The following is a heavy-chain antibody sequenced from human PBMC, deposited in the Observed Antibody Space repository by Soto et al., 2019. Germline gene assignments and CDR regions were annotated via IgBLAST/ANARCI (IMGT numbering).Heavy chain of an antibody. J-gene: IGHJ5*02. CDR3: SRRAPEGFDP. CDR2: INYSGST. CDR1: GGSFGSSAYY. V-gene: IGHV4-39*01. Sequence: PSETLSLTCGVSGGSFGSSAYYWGWIRQAPGKGLEWIGSINYSGSTYYNPSLKSRVTISVDTSRNQFSLKLSSVTAADTALYYCSRRAPEGFDPWGQGPLVTVSS.